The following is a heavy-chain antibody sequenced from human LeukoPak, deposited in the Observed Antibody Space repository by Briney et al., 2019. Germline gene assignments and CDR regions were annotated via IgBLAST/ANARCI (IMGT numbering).Heavy chain of an antibody. CDR3: AKRQMATKTFDY. V-gene: IGHV3-11*01. Sequence: PGGSLRLSCAASGFTFSDYYMSWIRQAPGKGLEWVSYISSSGSTIYYADSVKGRFTISRDNAKNTLYLQMNSLRAEDTAVYYCAKRQMATKTFDYWGQGALVTVSS. CDR2: ISSSGSTI. CDR1: GFTFSDYY. D-gene: IGHD5-24*01. J-gene: IGHJ4*02.